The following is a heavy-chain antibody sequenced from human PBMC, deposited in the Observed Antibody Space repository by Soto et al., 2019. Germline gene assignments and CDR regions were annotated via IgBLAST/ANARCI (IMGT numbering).Heavy chain of an antibody. Sequence: PGESLKSSDKGSGYSLNSYWIGWVRQIPGKGLEWMGIIYPGDSDTRYSPSFQGQVTISADKSSSTAYLQWSSLKASDTAMYYCARHYCSSTSCYPVYYYYYGMDVWGQGTTVTVSS. D-gene: IGHD2-2*01. J-gene: IGHJ6*02. CDR2: IYPGDSDT. CDR1: GYSLNSYW. CDR3: ARHYCSSTSCYPVYYYYYGMDV. V-gene: IGHV5-51*01.